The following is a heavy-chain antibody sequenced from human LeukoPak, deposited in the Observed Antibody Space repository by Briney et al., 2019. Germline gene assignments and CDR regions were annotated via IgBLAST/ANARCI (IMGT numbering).Heavy chain of an antibody. CDR2: INHVGST. CDR3: ARGCWAVRFDS. CDR1: GGSFSGYY. D-gene: IGHD3-16*01. Sequence: SETLSLTCAVYGGSFSGYYWSWIRQPPGRGLEWIGEINHVGSTNYNPSLESRVTISVDTSKNQLSLKLSSVSAADTAVYYCARGCWAVRFDSWGQGALVTVSS. J-gene: IGHJ4*02. V-gene: IGHV4-34*01.